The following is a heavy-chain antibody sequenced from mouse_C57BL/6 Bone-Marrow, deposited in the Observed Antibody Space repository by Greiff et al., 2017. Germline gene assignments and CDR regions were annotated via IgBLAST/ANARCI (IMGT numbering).Heavy chain of an antibody. D-gene: IGHD2-2*01. V-gene: IGHV1-7*01. CDR3: ARSEDGYDVTLIAY. J-gene: IGHJ3*01. CDR1: GYTFTSYW. Sequence: VQLQQSGAELAKPGASVKLSCKASGYTFTSYWMHWVKQRPGQGLEWIGYINPSSGYTKYNQKFKSKATLTLDKSSSTAYMQLSSLTSEDSAVYYCARSEDGYDVTLIAYWGQGTLVTVSA. CDR2: INPSSGYT.